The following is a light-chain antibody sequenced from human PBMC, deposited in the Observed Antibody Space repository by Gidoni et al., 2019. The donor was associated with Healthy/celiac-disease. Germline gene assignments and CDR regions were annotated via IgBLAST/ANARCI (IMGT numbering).Light chain of an antibody. J-gene: IGKJ1*01. CDR2: GAS. V-gene: IGKV3-15*01. CDR3: QQYNNWPQT. Sequence: EIVMTHSPATLSVSPGERATLSCRASQSVSSNLAWYQQKPGQAPRLLIYGASTRATGIPARFSGSGSGTEFTLTISILQSEDFAVYYWQQYNNWPQTFGQGTKVEIK. CDR1: QSVSSN.